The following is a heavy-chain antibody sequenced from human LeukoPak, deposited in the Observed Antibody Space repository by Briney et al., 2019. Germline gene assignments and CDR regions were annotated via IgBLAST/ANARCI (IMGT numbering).Heavy chain of an antibody. CDR1: GGSFSGYY. V-gene: IGHV4-34*01. CDR2: INHSGST. D-gene: IGHD4-17*01. J-gene: IGHJ5*02. CDR3: ARGRPPYGDHRFGLRP. Sequence: KSSETLSLTCAVYGGSFSGYYWSWIRQPPGKGLEWIGEINHSGSTNYNPSLKSRVTISVDTSKNQFSLKLSSVTAADTAVYYCARGRPPYGDHRFGLRPWGQGTLVTVSS.